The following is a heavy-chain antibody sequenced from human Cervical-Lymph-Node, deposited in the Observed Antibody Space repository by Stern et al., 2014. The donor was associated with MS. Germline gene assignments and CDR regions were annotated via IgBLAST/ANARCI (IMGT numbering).Heavy chain of an antibody. V-gene: IGHV6-1*01. CDR1: GDSVSSNSAT. Sequence: DQLVESGPGLVKPSQTLSLTCAISGDSVSSNSATWSWIRQSPSRGLEWLGRTYHRSRWYYDYAVSVKSRVTISPDASKNQFSLQLNSVSPEDTAIYYCARDVSSSPDAFDIWGQGTMVTVSS. CDR3: ARDVSSSPDAFDI. D-gene: IGHD6-6*01. J-gene: IGHJ3*02. CDR2: TYHRSRWYY.